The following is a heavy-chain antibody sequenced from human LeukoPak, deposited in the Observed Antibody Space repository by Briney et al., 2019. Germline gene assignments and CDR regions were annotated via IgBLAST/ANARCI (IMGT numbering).Heavy chain of an antibody. Sequence: GGSLRLSWAASGFTFSSYGMHGVRQAPGKGLEWVAVIWYDGSNKYYADSVKGRFTISRDNSKNTLYLQMNSLRAEDTAVYYCARDYSGWYYFDYWGQGTLVTVSS. CDR2: IWYDGSNK. D-gene: IGHD6-19*01. J-gene: IGHJ4*02. CDR1: GFTFSSYG. V-gene: IGHV3-33*01. CDR3: ARDYSGWYYFDY.